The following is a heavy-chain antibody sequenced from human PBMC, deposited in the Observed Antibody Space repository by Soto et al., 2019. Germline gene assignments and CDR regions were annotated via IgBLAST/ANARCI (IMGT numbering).Heavy chain of an antibody. D-gene: IGHD6-19*01. V-gene: IGHV3-30*18. CDR3: AEDQGQTQQWPQANDY. Sequence: GGSLRLSCAASGFTFSSYGMHWVRQAPGKGLEWVAVISYDGSNKYYADSVKGRFTISRDNSKNTLYLQMNSLRAEDTAVYYCAEDQGQTQQWPQANDYWGQGTLVTVSS. CDR2: ISYDGSNK. J-gene: IGHJ4*02. CDR1: GFTFSSYG.